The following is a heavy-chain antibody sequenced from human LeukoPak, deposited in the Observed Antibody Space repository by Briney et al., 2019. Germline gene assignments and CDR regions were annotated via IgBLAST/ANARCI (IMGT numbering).Heavy chain of an antibody. J-gene: IGHJ4*02. D-gene: IGHD1-26*01. CDR1: GFTFSSYS. V-gene: IGHV3-74*01. Sequence: PGGSLRLSCAASGFTFSSYSMHWVRQAPGKGLVWVSRISTDGSSTSYADSVKGRFTISRDNAKNTLYLQMNSPRSEDTAVYYCARGVVVGATSALGHWGQGTLVTVSS. CDR2: ISTDGSST. CDR3: ARGVVVGATSALGH.